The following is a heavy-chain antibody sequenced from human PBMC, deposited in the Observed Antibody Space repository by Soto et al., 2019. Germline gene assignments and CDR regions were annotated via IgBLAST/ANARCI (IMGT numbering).Heavy chain of an antibody. J-gene: IGHJ4*02. CDR2: INHSGST. D-gene: IGHD1-26*01. CDR3: ARVKRGSYYRAAFDY. V-gene: IGHV4-34*01. CDR1: GGSFSGYY. Sequence: SETLSLTCAVYGGSFSGYYWSWIRQPPGKGLEWIGEINHSGSTNYNPSLKSRVTISVDTSKNQFSLKLSSVTAADTAVYYCARVKRGSYYRAAFDYWGQGTLVTVSS.